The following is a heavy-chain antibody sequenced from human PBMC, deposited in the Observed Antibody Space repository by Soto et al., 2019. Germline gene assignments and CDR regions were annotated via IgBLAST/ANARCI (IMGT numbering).Heavy chain of an antibody. J-gene: IGHJ5*02. CDR3: ADLGDWFDP. Sequence: ASETLSLTCAVYGGSFSGYYWSWIRQPPGKGLEWIGEINHSGSTNYNPSLKSRVTISVDTSKNQFSLKLSSVTAADTAVYYCADLGDWFDPWGQGTLVTVSS. CDR2: INHSGST. CDR1: GGSFSGYY. D-gene: IGHD3-10*01. V-gene: IGHV4-34*01.